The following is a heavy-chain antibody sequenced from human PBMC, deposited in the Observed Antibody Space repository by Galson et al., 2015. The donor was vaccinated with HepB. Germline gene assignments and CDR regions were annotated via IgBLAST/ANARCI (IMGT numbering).Heavy chain of an antibody. Sequence: SLRLSCAASGFTFSSYAMHWVRQAPGKGLEWVAVISYDGSNKYYADSVKGRFTISRDNSKNTLYLQMNSLRAEDTAVYYCARGSGWYPDWFDPWGQGTLVTVSS. V-gene: IGHV3-30*04. CDR2: ISYDGSNK. J-gene: IGHJ5*02. CDR3: ARGSGWYPDWFDP. D-gene: IGHD6-19*01. CDR1: GFTFSSYA.